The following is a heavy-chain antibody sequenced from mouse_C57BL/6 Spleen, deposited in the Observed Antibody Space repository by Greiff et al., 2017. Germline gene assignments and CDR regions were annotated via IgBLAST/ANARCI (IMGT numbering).Heavy chain of an antibody. CDR2: IYPGSGST. D-gene: IGHD2-3*01. CDR1: GYTFTSYW. J-gene: IGHJ2*01. CDR3: ARSGDKMMVPYFDY. Sequence: QVQLQQPGAELVKPGASVKMSCKASGYTFTSYWITWVKQRPGQGLEWIGDIYPGSGSTNYNEKFKSKATLTVDTSSSTAYMQLSSLTSEDSAVYYCARSGDKMMVPYFDYWGQGTTLTVSS. V-gene: IGHV1-55*01.